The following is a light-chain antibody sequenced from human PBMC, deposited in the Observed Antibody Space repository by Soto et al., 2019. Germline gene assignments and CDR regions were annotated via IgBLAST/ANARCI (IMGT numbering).Light chain of an antibody. CDR3: AAWDASLNGRV. J-gene: IGLJ3*02. V-gene: IGLV1-44*01. CDR1: SSNIGRNT. Sequence: QSVLTQPPSASGTPGQRVTISCSGSSSNIGRNTVNWYQQFPGTAPNLLIYNNNERPSGVPDRVSGSKSGTSASLAISGLRSEDEADYYCAAWDASLNGRVFGGGTKVTVL. CDR2: NNN.